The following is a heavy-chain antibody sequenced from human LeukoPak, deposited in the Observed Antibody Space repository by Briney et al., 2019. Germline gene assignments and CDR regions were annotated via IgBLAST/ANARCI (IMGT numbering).Heavy chain of an antibody. V-gene: IGHV1-69*01. CDR1: GGTFSSYA. CDR3: ARDPRYSGHDTHFSIYGMDV. CDR2: IIPIFGTA. Sequence: SVKVSCKASGGTFSSYAISWVRQAPGQGLEWMGGIIPIFGTANYAQKFQGRVTITADESTSTAYMELSSLRSEDTAVYYCARDPRYSGHDTHFSIYGMDVWGQGTTVTVSS. D-gene: IGHD5-12*01. J-gene: IGHJ6*02.